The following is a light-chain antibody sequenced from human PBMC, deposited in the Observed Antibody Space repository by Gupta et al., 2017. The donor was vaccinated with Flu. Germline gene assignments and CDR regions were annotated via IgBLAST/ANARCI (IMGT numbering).Light chain of an antibody. CDR3: QVWDSSSDHVV. CDR1: KIGGKS. CDR2: ADT. Sequence: SYALTQPPSVSVAPGQTARITCGGNKIGGKSVHWYQQRPGQAPVLVVSADTDRPSGIPERFSGSNAGNTATLTISRVEAGDEADYYCQVWDSSSDHVVFGGGTKLTVL. V-gene: IGLV3-21*02. J-gene: IGLJ2*01.